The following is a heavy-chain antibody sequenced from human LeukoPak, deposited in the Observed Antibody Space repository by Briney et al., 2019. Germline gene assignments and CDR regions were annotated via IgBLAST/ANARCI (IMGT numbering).Heavy chain of an antibody. CDR2: ISYDGSNK. CDR3: ARDRWVATTHYYFDY. V-gene: IGHV3-30-3*01. Sequence: GGSLRLSCAASGFTFSSYAMHWVRQAPGKGLEWVAVISYDGSNKYYADSVKGRFTISRDNSKNTLYPQMNSLRAEDTAVYYCARDRWVATTHYYFDYWGQGTLVTVSS. CDR1: GFTFSSYA. J-gene: IGHJ4*02. D-gene: IGHD5-24*01.